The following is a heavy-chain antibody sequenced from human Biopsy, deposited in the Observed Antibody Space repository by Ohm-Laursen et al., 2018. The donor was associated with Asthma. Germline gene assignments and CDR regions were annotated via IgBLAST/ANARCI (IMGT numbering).Heavy chain of an antibody. CDR2: ISVYNGNT. J-gene: IGHJ6*02. CDR3: ARAVDYSHYYGIDV. V-gene: IGHV1-18*01. D-gene: IGHD3-10*01. CDR1: GYTFNSAG. Sequence: ASVQVSCKTSGYTFNSAGITWVRQAPAQGLEWMGWISVYNGNTKVAQKPQDRVTMITDTSTSTAYMELRSLRSDDTAVYFCARAVDYSHYYGIDVWGQGTTVTVS.